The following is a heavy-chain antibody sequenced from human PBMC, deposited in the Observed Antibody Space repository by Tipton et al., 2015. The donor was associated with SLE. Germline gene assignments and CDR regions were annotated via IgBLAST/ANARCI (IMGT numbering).Heavy chain of an antibody. J-gene: IGHJ4*02. V-gene: IGHV4-59*12. CDR3: ARVWFGELLAFFDY. CDR2: IYYSGST. D-gene: IGHD3-10*01. Sequence: LRLSCAASGFTFSSYAMSWVRQAPGKGLEWIGYIYYSGSTNYKPSLESRVTISVDTSKNQFSLKLSSVTAADTAVYYCARVWFGELLAFFDYWGQGTLVTVSS. CDR1: GFTFSSYA.